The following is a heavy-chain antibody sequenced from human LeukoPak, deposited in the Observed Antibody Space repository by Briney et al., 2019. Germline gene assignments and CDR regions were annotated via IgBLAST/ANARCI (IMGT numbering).Heavy chain of an antibody. V-gene: IGHV3-11*01. Sequence: TGGSLRLSCAASGFTFSDSYMSWFRQAPGKGLEWVSYISSGGNSIYYTDSVKGRFTISRDNAKNSLYLQMNSLRAEDTAVYYCAKDIPPTAAAGLYYFDYWGQGTLVTVSS. CDR2: ISSGGNSI. CDR1: GFTFSDSY. D-gene: IGHD6-13*01. J-gene: IGHJ4*02. CDR3: AKDIPPTAAAGLYYFDY.